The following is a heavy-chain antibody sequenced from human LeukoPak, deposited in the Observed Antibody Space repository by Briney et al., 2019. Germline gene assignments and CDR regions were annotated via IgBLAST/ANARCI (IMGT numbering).Heavy chain of an antibody. V-gene: IGHV3-23*01. D-gene: IGHD3-16*01. CDR3: AKDLNWGFFDY. Sequence: GGSLRLSCAASGFTFSSYGMHWVRQAPGKGLEWVSAISGSGGSTYYADSVKGRFTISRDNSKNTLYLQMNSLRAEDTAVYYCAKDLNWGFFDYWGQGTLVTVSS. CDR2: ISGSGGST. J-gene: IGHJ4*02. CDR1: GFTFSSYG.